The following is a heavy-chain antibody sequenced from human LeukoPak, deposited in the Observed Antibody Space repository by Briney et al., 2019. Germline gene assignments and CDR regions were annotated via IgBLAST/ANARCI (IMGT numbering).Heavy chain of an antibody. CDR3: VKARGIQLWLPGDY. D-gene: IGHD5-18*01. CDR1: GFTFSRYA. J-gene: IGHJ4*02. V-gene: IGHV3-64D*09. CDR2: ISSNGGST. Sequence: GGSLRLSCSASGFTFSRYAMHWVRQAPGKGLEYVSAISSNGGSTYYGDSVKGRFTISRDNSKNTLYLQMSSLRAEDTAVYYCVKARGIQLWLPGDYWGLGTLVTVSS.